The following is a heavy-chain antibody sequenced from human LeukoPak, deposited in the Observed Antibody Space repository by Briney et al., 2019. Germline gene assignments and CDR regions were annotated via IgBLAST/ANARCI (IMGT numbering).Heavy chain of an antibody. CDR1: GGSISSSNW. V-gene: IGHV4-4*02. D-gene: IGHD2-15*01. J-gene: IGHJ5*02. Sequence: PSETLSLTSAVSGGSISSSNWWSWVRQPPGKGLEWIGEIYHSGSTNYNPSLKSRVTISVDKSKNQFSLKLSSVTAADTAVYYCARDWRYCSGGSCPNWFDPWGQGTLVTVSS. CDR3: ARDWRYCSGGSCPNWFDP. CDR2: IYHSGST.